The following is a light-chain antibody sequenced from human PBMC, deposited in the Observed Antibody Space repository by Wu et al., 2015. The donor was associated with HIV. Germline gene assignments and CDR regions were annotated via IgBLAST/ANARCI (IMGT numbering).Light chain of an antibody. J-gene: IGKJ4*01. Sequence: EIVMTQSPATLSVSPGERATLLCKASQSIDSRYLAWYQQKPGQAPRLLMFAVSSRATGIPDRFSGSGSATEFILSISRLEPEVFAVYYCQQYSPHLRFGGGPRWR. V-gene: IGKV3-20*01. CDR2: AVS. CDR3: QQYSPHLR. CDR1: QSIDSRY.